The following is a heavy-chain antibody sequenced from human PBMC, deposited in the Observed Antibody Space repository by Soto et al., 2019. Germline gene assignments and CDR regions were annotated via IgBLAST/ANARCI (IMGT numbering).Heavy chain of an antibody. J-gene: IGHJ5*02. CDR3: ARTANWLDP. CDR1: GGSISSGSYH. Sequence: SETLSLTCTVSGGSISSGSYHWGWIRQAPGKGLEWIGNTHYSGSAFYNPSLKSRVTISVDTSNSQVSLRLSSVTAADTAIYYCARTANWLDPWGQGTLVTVSS. V-gene: IGHV4-39*01. CDR2: THYSGSA.